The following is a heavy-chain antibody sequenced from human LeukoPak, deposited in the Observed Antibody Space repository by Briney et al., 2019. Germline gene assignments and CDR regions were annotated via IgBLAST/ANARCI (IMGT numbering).Heavy chain of an antibody. CDR2: IWYDGSNK. CDR1: GFPFSSYG. V-gene: IGHV3-33*01. CDR3: ARDRDYGDYVSFRYAFDI. Sequence: GGSLRLSCAASGFPFSSYGMHWVRQAPGKGLEWVAVIWYDGSNKYYADSVKGRFTISRDNSKNTLYLQMNSLRAEDTAVYYCARDRDYGDYVSFRYAFDIWGQGTMVTVSS. J-gene: IGHJ3*02. D-gene: IGHD4-17*01.